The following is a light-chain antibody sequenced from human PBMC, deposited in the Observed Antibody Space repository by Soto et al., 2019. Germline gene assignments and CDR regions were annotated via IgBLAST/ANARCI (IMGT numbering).Light chain of an antibody. Sequence: EIVMTQSPATLSVSPGERATLSCRASQSVSSNLAWYQQKPGQAPRLLIYGASTRATGIPARFSGSGSGTEFTLTISSLQSEDFAVYYCQHYGNSPPYTFGQGTNLEIK. CDR3: QHYGNSPPYT. J-gene: IGKJ2*01. CDR1: QSVSSN. V-gene: IGKV3-15*01. CDR2: GAS.